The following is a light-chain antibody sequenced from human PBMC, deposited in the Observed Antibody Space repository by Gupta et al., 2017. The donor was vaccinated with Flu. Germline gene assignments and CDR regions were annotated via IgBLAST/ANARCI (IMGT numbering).Light chain of an antibody. CDR3: KAWDGDILV. CDR2: QDN. CDR1: KLESKY. Sequence: SYDLTQPPSVSVSPGQTASITCSGDKLESKYACWYQQRPGQSPVLVIFQDNKRPSGTPDRFCGSSSGNTATLTISGTEAIDEADYYCKAWDGDILVFGGGTKLTVL. V-gene: IGLV3-1*01. J-gene: IGLJ2*01.